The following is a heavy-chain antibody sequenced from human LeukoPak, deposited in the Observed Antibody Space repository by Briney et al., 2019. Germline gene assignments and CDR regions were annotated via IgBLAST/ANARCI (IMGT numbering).Heavy chain of an antibody. D-gene: IGHD6-19*01. J-gene: IGHJ5*02. V-gene: IGHV3-21*04. CDR3: ARESSGGGDNCFAP. CDR2: ISSSSSYI. Sequence: GGSLRLSCAASGFTFSSYSMNWVRQAPGKGLEWVSSISSSSSYIYYADSVKGRFTISRDNSKNTLYLQMNSLRAEDTAVYYCARESSGGGDNCFAPGGQGTLVTVS. CDR1: GFTFSSYS.